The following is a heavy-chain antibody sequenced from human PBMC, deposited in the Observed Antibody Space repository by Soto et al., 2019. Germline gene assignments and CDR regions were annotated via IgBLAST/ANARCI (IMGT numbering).Heavy chain of an antibody. Sequence: PGESLNISCKGSGYSFTSYWIGWVRQMPGKGLEWMGIIYPGDSDTRYSPSFQGQVTISADKSISTAYLQWSSLKASDTAMYYCARSPWYYDSSGLGRRFDPWGQGTLVTVSS. CDR1: GYSFTSYW. CDR2: IYPGDSDT. V-gene: IGHV5-51*01. J-gene: IGHJ5*02. D-gene: IGHD3-22*01. CDR3: ARSPWYYDSSGLGRRFDP.